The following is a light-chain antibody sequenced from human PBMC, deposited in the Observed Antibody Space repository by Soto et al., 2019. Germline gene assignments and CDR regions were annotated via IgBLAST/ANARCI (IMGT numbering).Light chain of an antibody. CDR2: DVS. CDR1: SSDVGGYNY. V-gene: IGLV2-14*01. CDR3: SSYTSSSFNYV. Sequence: QSVLTQPASVSGSPGQSITISCTGTSSDVGGYNYVSWYQQHPGKAPKLMIYDVSNRPSGVSNRFSGSKSGNTASLTISGLQAEDEADYYCSSYTSSSFNYVFGTGTKATVL. J-gene: IGLJ1*01.